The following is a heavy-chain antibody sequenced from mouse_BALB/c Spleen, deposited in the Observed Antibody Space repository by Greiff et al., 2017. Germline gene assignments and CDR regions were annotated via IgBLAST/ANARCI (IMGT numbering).Heavy chain of an antibody. J-gene: IGHJ4*01. D-gene: IGHD2-4*01. CDR3: ARAMITTYAMDY. CDR1: GYTFTSYT. V-gene: IGHV1-4*02. CDR2: INPSSGYT. Sequence: VKLQESAAELARPGASVKMSCKASGYTFTSYTMHWVKQRPGQGLEWIGYINPSSGYTEYNQKFKDKTTLTADKSSSTAYMQLSSLTSEDSAVYYCARAMITTYAMDYWGQGTSVTVSS.